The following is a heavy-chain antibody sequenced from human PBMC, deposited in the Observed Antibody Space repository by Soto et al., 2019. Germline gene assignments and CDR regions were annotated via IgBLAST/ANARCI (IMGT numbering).Heavy chain of an antibody. CDR3: ASGIVGATTYGMDV. D-gene: IGHD1-26*01. J-gene: IGHJ6*02. CDR1: GFTFDDYG. CDR2: INWNGGST. Sequence: EVQLVESGGGVVRPGGSLRLSCAASGFTFDDYGLSWVRQAPGKGLEWVSGINWNGGSTRYADSVKGRFTISRDNAKNSLYLKMNRLRAEDTALYYCASGIVGATTYGMDVWGQGTTVTVSS. V-gene: IGHV3-20*04.